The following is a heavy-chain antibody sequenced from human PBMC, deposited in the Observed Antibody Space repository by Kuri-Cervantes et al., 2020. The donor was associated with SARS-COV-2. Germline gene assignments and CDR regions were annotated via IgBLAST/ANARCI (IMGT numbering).Heavy chain of an antibody. J-gene: IGHJ6*02. CDR1: GFTFSSYE. CDR2: ISSSGSTI. D-gene: IGHD2-2*01. V-gene: IGHV3-48*03. Sequence: GESLKISCAASGFTFSSYEMNWVRQAPGKGLEWVSYISSSGSTIYYADSVKGRFTISRDNAKNSPYLQMNSLRDEDTAVYYCARGYCSSTSCPPYYYYGMDVWGQGTTVTVSS. CDR3: ARGYCSSTSCPPYYYYGMDV.